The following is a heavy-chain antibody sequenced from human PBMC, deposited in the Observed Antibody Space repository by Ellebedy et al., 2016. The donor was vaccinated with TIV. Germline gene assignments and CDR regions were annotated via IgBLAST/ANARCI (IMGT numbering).Heavy chain of an antibody. J-gene: IGHJ4*02. CDR2: INPNSGST. CDR1: GYPFTGYY. CDR3: ARDLGQWLVRYCFDY. V-gene: IGHV1-2*02. D-gene: IGHD6-19*01. Sequence: ASVKVSCKASGYPFTGYYIHWVRQAPGQGLEWMGWINPNSGSTNFAQKFQCRVTVTRDTSISTAYMELSRLRSDDTAVYFCARDLGQWLVRYCFDYWGQGTLVTVSS.